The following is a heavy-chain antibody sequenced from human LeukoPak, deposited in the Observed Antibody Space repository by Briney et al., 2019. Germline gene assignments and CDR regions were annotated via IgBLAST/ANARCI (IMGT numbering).Heavy chain of an antibody. V-gene: IGHV4-59*12. D-gene: IGHD6-19*01. CDR2: IYYSGST. Sequence: SETLSLTCTVSGGSISSYYWSWIRQPPGKGLEWIGYIYYSGSTNYNPSLKSRVTISVDTSKNQFSLKLSSVTAADTAVYYCAKDGPGGIAVAGLDYWGQGTLVTVSS. CDR1: GGSISSYY. CDR3: AKDGPGGIAVAGLDY. J-gene: IGHJ4*02.